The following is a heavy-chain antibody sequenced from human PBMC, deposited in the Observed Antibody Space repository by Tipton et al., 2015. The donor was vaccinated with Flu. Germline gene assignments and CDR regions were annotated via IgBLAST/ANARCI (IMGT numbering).Heavy chain of an antibody. CDR2: IYTSGST. CDR3: ARESPDDGLFIVGATQGKFDY. CDR1: GGSISSGSYY. V-gene: IGHV4-61*02. J-gene: IGHJ4*02. D-gene: IGHD1-26*01. Sequence: TLSLTCTVSGGSISSGSYYWSWIRQPAGKGLEWIGRIYTSGSTNYNPSLKSRVTISVDTSKNQFSLKLSSVTAADTAVYYCARESPDDGLFIVGATQGKFDYWGQGTLVTVPS.